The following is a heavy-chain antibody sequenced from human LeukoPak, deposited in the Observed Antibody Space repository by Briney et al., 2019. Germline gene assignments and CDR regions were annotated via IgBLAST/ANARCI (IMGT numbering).Heavy chain of an antibody. CDR3: ARDRSPIAAAGTGFDY. V-gene: IGHV3-7*01. J-gene: IGHJ4*02. CDR1: GFTFSSYN. Sequence: GGSLRLSCAASGFTFSSYNMNWVRQAPGKGLEWVAIIKQDGSEEFYVDSVKGRFTISRDNAKNSLYLQMNSLRAEDTAVYYCARDRSPIAAAGTGFDYWGQGTLVTVSS. CDR2: IKQDGSEE. D-gene: IGHD6-13*01.